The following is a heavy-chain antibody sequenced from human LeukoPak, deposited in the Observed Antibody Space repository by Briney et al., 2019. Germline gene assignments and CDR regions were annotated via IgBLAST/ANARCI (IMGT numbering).Heavy chain of an antibody. CDR2: IYPGESDT. CDR1: GYSFTSYW. D-gene: IGHD3-22*01. Sequence: GESLQISCKGSGYSFTSYWIGWVRPMPGKGLEWMGIIYPGESDTRYSPSFQGQVTISDDKSISTAYLQWSSLKASDTAMYDCARPSWDSSGHHRNAFDIWGQGTMVTVSS. J-gene: IGHJ3*02. V-gene: IGHV5-51*01. CDR3: ARPSWDSSGHHRNAFDI.